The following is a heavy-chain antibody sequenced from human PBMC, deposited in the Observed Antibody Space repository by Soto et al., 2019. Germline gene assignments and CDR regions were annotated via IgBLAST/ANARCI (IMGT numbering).Heavy chain of an antibody. D-gene: IGHD3-10*01. V-gene: IGHV1-18*04. CDR3: ARGGYGSGSDGAFDI. CDR1: GYTFTSYG. CDR2: ISAYNGNT. J-gene: IGHJ3*02. Sequence: AASVKVSCKASGYTFTSYGISWVRQAPGQGLEWMGWISAYNGNTNYAQKFQGWVTMTRDTSISTAYMELSRLRSDDTAVYYCARGGYGSGSDGAFDIWGQGTMVTVSS.